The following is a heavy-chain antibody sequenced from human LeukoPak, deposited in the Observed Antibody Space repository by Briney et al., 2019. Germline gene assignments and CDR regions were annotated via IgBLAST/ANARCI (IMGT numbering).Heavy chain of an antibody. Sequence: GGSLRLSCAASGLNFRSFIMNWVRQAPGKGLEWVSLISWDGGSTYYADPVKGRFTISRDNSKKSLYLQMNSLRAEDTALYYCAKDIRGSTSWYGLDYWGQGTLVTVSS. CDR3: AKDIRGSTSWYGLDY. J-gene: IGHJ4*02. CDR2: ISWDGGST. V-gene: IGHV3-43D*03. D-gene: IGHD6-13*01. CDR1: GLNFRSFI.